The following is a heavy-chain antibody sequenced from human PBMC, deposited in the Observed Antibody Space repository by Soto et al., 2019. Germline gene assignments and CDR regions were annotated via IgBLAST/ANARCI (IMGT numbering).Heavy chain of an antibody. CDR1: GFTFNSYA. J-gene: IGHJ6*02. CDR3: AKDMYCSSTSCYTADYYYYGMDV. D-gene: IGHD2-2*02. V-gene: IGHV3-23*01. CDR2: ISASGDST. Sequence: GGSLRLSCAASGFTFNSYAMSWVRQAPGKGLEWVSAISASGDSTYYADAVKGRFTISRDNSKNTLYLEMNSLRAEDTAVYYCAKDMYCSSTSCYTADYYYYGMDVWGQGTTVTVSS.